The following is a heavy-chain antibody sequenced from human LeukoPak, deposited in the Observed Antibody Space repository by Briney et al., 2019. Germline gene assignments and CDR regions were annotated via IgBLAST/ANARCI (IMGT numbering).Heavy chain of an antibody. CDR2: TYYRSNWNN. CDR1: GDSVSTSSVA. V-gene: IGHV6-1*01. D-gene: IGHD1-1*01. J-gene: IGHJ3*01. Sequence: SQTLSLTCAISGDSVSTSSVAWNWIRQSPSRSLEWLGRTYYRSNWNNDYAVSVKSRIIINPDTSKNQFSLQLNSVTPEDTAVYYCARYNWNGGRAFDVWGQGTTVTVSS. CDR3: ARYNWNGGRAFDV.